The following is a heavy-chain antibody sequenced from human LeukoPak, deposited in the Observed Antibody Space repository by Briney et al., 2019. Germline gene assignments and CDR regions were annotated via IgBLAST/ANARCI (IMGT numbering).Heavy chain of an antibody. J-gene: IGHJ3*02. CDR2: ISGSGGST. V-gene: IGHV3-23*01. CDR3: ATTKGGNMITFGGVIVHDAFDI. Sequence: GGSLRLSCAASGFTFSSYAMSWVRQAPGRGLEWVSAISGSGGSTYYADSVKGRFTISRDNSKNTQYLQMNSLRAEDTAVYYCATTKGGNMITFGGVIVHDAFDIWGQGTMVTVSS. CDR1: GFTFSSYA. D-gene: IGHD3-16*02.